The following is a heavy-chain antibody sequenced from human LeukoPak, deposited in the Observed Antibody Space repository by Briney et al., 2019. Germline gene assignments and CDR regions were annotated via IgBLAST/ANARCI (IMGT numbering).Heavy chain of an antibody. Sequence: GGSLRLSCAASGFTFSSYWMHWVRQLPGKGLVWVSRIESDGSATYADSVKGRFTISRDKAKNTLYLQMNSLRAEDTAVYYCARASSVGAVWTIDYWGQGTLVTVSS. V-gene: IGHV3-74*01. CDR3: ARASSVGAVWTIDY. CDR1: GFTFSSYW. CDR2: IESDGSA. D-gene: IGHD1-26*01. J-gene: IGHJ4*02.